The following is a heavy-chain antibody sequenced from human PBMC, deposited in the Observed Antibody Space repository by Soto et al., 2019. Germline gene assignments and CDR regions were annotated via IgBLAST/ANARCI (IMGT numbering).Heavy chain of an antibody. CDR3: ARFPRLRDYGDKSLDY. CDR1: GGSISSYY. CDR2: IYYSGST. V-gene: IGHV4-59*01. Sequence: SETLSLTCTVSGGSISSYYWSWIRQPPGKGLEWIGYIYYSGSTNYNPSLKSRVTISVDTSKNQFSLKLSSVTAADTAVYYCARFPRLRDYGDKSLDYWGQGTLVTVSS. D-gene: IGHD4-17*01. J-gene: IGHJ4*02.